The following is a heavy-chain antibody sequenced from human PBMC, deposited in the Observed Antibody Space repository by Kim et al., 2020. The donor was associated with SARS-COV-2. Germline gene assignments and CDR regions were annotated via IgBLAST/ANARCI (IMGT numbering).Heavy chain of an antibody. CDR3: ARGQPLDY. Sequence: SETLSLTCSVPGGSIRSGGKFWTWIRQHPAKCLEWIGYISYSGNPHYSPSLRSRVSISLQTSENQFSLELTSVTAADTAVYYCARGQPLDYWGQGILVTVSS. CDR2: ISYSGNP. J-gene: IGHJ4*02. V-gene: IGHV4-31*03. CDR1: GGSIRSGGKF. D-gene: IGHD2-2*01.